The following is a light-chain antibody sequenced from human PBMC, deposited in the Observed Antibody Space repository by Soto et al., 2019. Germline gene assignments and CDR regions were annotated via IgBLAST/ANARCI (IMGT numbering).Light chain of an antibody. V-gene: IGKV1-27*01. J-gene: IGKJ1*01. CDR3: QKYNSAPRT. CDR1: QDISNY. CDR2: AAS. Sequence: DIQMTQSPSSLSASVGDRVTITCRASQDISNYLAWYQQKPGKVPKLLIYAASTLQSGVPSRFSGSGFGTDFTLTISSLQPEDVATYYCQKYNSAPRTFGQGTKVEIK.